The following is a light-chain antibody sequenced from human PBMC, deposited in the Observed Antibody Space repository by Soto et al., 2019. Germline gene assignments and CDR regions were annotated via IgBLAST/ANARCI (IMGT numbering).Light chain of an antibody. Sequence: QSALTQPASVSGSPGQSITISCTGTRSDIGTYNYVSWYQQHPGKAPRLVIYDVSNRPSGVSNRFSGSKSGNTASLTIAGHQSEDEADYYCKSYTSSTSFGFGTGTKVTVL. CDR3: KSYTSSTSFG. J-gene: IGLJ1*01. CDR2: DVS. CDR1: RSDIGTYNY. V-gene: IGLV2-14*01.